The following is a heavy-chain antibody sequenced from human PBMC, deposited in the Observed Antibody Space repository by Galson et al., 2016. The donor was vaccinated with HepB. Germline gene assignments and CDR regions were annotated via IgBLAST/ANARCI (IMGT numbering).Heavy chain of an antibody. V-gene: IGHV3-30*18. Sequence: SLRLSCAASGFTFSRYGIHWVRQAPGKGLEWVAVISYDGSFKYYADSVKGRFTISRDNSKSTLYLQMNSLRVEDTAVYYCAKLDCGRDCPRDDWGQGTLVTVSS. J-gene: IGHJ4*02. CDR1: GFTFSRYG. D-gene: IGHD2-21*02. CDR2: ISYDGSFK. CDR3: AKLDCGRDCPRDD.